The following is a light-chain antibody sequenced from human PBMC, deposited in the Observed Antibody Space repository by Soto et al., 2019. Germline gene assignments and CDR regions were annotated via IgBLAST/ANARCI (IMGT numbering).Light chain of an antibody. Sequence: EIVLTQSPATLSLSPGERASLSCGASQSVRSYLAWYQQKPGQAPRLLIYGASNRATGIPDRFSGSGSGTDFTLTISRLEPEDFAVYYCQQYGSSGTFGQGTKVDIK. CDR3: QQYGSSGT. CDR1: QSVRSY. CDR2: GAS. V-gene: IGKV3-20*01. J-gene: IGKJ1*01.